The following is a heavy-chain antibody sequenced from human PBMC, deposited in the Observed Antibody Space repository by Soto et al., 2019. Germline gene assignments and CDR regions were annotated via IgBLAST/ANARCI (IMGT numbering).Heavy chain of an antibody. D-gene: IGHD3-22*01. V-gene: IGHV6-1*01. Sequence: SQTLSLTCVISGDSVSSNSAALNLIMQSPSRGLEWLGRTFHRSKWYYHYAVSVESRITLNPDTSKNQFSLQLTSVTPEDTAVYYCTREHGSGFSDYWGQGILVTVSS. CDR3: TREHGSGFSDY. CDR2: TFHRSKWYY. CDR1: GDSVSSNSAA. J-gene: IGHJ4*01.